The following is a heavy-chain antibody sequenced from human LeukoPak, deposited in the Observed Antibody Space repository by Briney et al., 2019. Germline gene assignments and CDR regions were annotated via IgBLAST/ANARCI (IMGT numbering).Heavy chain of an antibody. V-gene: IGHV1-69*13. J-gene: IGHJ3*02. Sequence: GASVKVSCKASGYTFTGYYMHWVRQAPGQGLEWMGGIIPIFGTANYAQKFQGRVTITADESTSTAYMELSSLRSEDTAVYYCARAVRPVPAACDAFDIWGQGTMVTVSS. CDR3: ARAVRPVPAACDAFDI. D-gene: IGHD2-2*01. CDR2: IIPIFGTA. CDR1: GYTFTGYY.